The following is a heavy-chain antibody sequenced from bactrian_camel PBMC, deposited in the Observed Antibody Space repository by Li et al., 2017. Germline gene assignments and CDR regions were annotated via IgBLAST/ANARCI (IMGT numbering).Heavy chain of an antibody. CDR2: LDQDDTT. D-gene: IGHD4*01. V-gene: IGHV3S10*01. Sequence: DVQLVESGGGSVQAGGSLTLSCAASEHTYNNYVLGWFRQAPGKGREGVAILDQDDTTYADSVKGRFTISQDYAKNTVSLQMTRLKPEDTARYYCAATVLVWGKSACSSSRARGTQVTVS. J-gene: IGHJ4*01. CDR1: EHTYNNYV.